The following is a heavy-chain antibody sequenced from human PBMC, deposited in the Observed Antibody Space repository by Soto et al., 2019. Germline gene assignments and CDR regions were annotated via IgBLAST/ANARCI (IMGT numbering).Heavy chain of an antibody. CDR1: GFTFSSYA. V-gene: IGHV3-23*01. Sequence: EVQLLESGGGLVQSGGSLRLSCAASGFTFSSYAMSWVRQAPGKGLEWVSAVTSSGGNTYYADSVKGRFTISRDNSKNPLDLQMNSLRAEDTAVYYCATVIPGPDDYWGQGTLVTVSS. D-gene: IGHD2-2*02. J-gene: IGHJ4*02. CDR2: VTSSGGNT. CDR3: ATVIPGPDDY.